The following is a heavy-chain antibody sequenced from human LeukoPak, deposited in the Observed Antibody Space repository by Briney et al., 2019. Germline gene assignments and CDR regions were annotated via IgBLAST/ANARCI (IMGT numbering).Heavy chain of an antibody. J-gene: IGHJ4*02. V-gene: IGHV1-3*01. D-gene: IGHD3-10*01. CDR2: INAGNGNT. Sequence: GASVKVSCKASGYTFTSYAVHWVRQAPGQRLEWMGWINAGNGNTKYSQNFQGRVTITRDTSASTAYMELSSLRSEDTAVYYCASDRGGGNYFDYWGQGTLVTVSS. CDR1: GYTFTSYA. CDR3: ASDRGGGNYFDY.